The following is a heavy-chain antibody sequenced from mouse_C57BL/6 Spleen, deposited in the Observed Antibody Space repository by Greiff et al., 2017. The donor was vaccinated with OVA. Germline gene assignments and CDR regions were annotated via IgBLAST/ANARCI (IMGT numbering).Heavy chain of an antibody. CDR3: SRKGSSYYAMDY. CDR2: IHPNSGST. D-gene: IGHD3-2*02. V-gene: IGHV1-64*01. CDR1: GYTFTSYW. J-gene: IGHJ4*01. Sequence: QVQLQQPGAELVKPGASVKLSCKASGYTFTSYWMHWVKQRPGQGLEWIGMIHPNSGSTNYNEKFKSKATLTVDKSSSTAYMRLSSLTSEDSAVYYCSRKGSSYYAMDYWGQGTSVTVSS.